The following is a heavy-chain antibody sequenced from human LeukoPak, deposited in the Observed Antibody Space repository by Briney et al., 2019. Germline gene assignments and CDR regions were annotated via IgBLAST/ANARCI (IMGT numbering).Heavy chain of an antibody. CDR3: ARARVVPAAPVLDY. D-gene: IGHD2-2*01. J-gene: IGHJ4*02. CDR1: GFTFNSYA. Sequence: GGSLRLSCAASGFTFNSYAMHWVRQAPGKGLEWVAVISYDGSNKYYADSVKGRFTISRDNSKNTLYLQMNSLRAEDTAVYYCARARVVPAAPVLDYWGQGTLVTVSS. CDR2: ISYDGSNK. V-gene: IGHV3-30*04.